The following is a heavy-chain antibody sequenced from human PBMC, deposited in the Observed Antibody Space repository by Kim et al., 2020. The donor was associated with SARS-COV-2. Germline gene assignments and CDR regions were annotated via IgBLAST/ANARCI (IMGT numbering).Heavy chain of an antibody. Sequence: ASVKVSCKASGYTFSSYDINWVRQATGQGLEWMGWINLNSGNTGYSQKFQGRLTMTKNNYISTAYMELTGLTSEDTAVYYCARVVGSIDYWGQGTLVTVSS. CDR2: INLNSGNT. V-gene: IGHV1-8*01. CDR1: GYTFSSYD. J-gene: IGHJ4*02. CDR3: ARVVGSIDY. D-gene: IGHD3-10*01.